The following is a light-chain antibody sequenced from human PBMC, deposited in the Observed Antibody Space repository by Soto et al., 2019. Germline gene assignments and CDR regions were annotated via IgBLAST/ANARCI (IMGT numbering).Light chain of an antibody. CDR3: QQYNSYSYT. CDR1: QSVNSN. J-gene: IGKJ2*01. V-gene: IGKV3-15*01. Sequence: ETVMTQSPATLSVSPGERATLSCRASQSVNSNLAWYQQKLGQAPRVLIYGASTRATGIPARFSGSGSGTEFILTSSSLQSEDFATYYCQQYNSYSYTFGQGTKLEIK. CDR2: GAS.